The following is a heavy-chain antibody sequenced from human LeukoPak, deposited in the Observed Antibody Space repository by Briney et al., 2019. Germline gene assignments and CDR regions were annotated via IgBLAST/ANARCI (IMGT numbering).Heavy chain of an antibody. CDR3: ARALLQWELLPFGY. V-gene: IGHV3-30-3*01. CDR2: ISYDGSNK. CDR1: GFTFSSYA. D-gene: IGHD1-26*01. Sequence: GGSLRLCCAASGFTFSSYAMHWVRQAPGKGLEWVAVISYDGSNKYYADSVKGRFTISRDNSKNTLYLQMNSLRAEDTAVYYCARALLQWELLPFGYWGQGTLVTVSS. J-gene: IGHJ4*02.